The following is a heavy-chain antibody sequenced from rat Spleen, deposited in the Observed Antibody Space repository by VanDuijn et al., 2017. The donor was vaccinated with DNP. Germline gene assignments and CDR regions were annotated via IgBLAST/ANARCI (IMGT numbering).Heavy chain of an antibody. V-gene: IGHV2S8*01. CDR2: ISSGGST. CDR3: ARNYYDGSYRFAY. CDR1: GFSLLSNG. D-gene: IGHD1-12*02. J-gene: IGHJ3*01. Sequence: QVQLKESGPGLVQPSQTLSLTCTVSGFSLLSNGVHWVRQPPGKVLEWIAAISSGGSTDYNSALKSRLSISRDTSKSQVLLKMNSLQTEDTAMYFCARNYYDGSYRFAYWGQGTLVTVSS.